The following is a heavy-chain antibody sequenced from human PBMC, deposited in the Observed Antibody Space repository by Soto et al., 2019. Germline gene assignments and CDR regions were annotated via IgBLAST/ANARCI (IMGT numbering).Heavy chain of an antibody. CDR1: GYTFTRYT. Sequence: ASVKVSCKASGYTFTRYTMNWVRQAPGQRLEWMGWINPDNGNTKSSQKFQDRVIITRDTSASTAYMDLSSLRSEDTAVYYCARGIATGQLDTWDQGTPVTVSS. V-gene: IGHV1-3*01. CDR2: INPDNGNT. CDR3: ARGIATGQLDT. D-gene: IGHD2-15*01. J-gene: IGHJ5*02.